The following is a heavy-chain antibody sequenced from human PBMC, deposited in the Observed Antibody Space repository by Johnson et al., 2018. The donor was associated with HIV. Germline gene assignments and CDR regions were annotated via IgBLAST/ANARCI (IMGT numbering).Heavy chain of an antibody. J-gene: IGHJ3*02. CDR3: ARDGQVYYNFWISSLAFDI. V-gene: IGHV3-7*01. CDR2: IKQDGSEK. D-gene: IGHD3-3*01. CDR1: GFTFSSYW. Sequence: VQLVESGGGVVQPGRSLRLSCAASGFTFSSYWMNWVRQAPGKGLEWVANIKQDGSEKYYVDSVKGRFTISRDNAKNSVYLQMNSLRVADTAVYYCARDGQVYYNFWISSLAFDIWGQGTMVTVSS.